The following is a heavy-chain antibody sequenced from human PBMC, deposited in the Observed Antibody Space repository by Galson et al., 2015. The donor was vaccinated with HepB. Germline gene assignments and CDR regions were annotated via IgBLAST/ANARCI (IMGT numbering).Heavy chain of an antibody. CDR2: IKQDGSEK. CDR3: SGRYYYYMDV. Sequence: SLRLSCAASGFTFNNYWMTWVRQAPGKGLEWVANIKQDGSEKYYVDSDKGRFTISRDNANNSLYLEMNSLSAEDTAVYYCSGRYYYYMDVWGRGTTVTVSS. CDR1: GFTFNNYW. D-gene: IGHD2-8*02. V-gene: IGHV3-7*01. J-gene: IGHJ6*03.